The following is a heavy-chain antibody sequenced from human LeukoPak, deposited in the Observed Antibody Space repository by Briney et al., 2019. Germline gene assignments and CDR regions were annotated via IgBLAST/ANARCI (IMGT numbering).Heavy chain of an antibody. Sequence: PGGSLRLSCAASGFTFSSYWMRWVRQAPGKGLEWVAVISYDGSNKYYQDSVKGRFTISRGNSKNTLYLQMNSLRAEDTAVYYCARVRGQLLWFGELSVCFDYWGQGTLVTVSS. J-gene: IGHJ4*02. V-gene: IGHV3-30-3*01. CDR1: GFTFSSYW. CDR3: ARVRGQLLWFGELSVCFDY. CDR2: ISYDGSNK. D-gene: IGHD3-10*01.